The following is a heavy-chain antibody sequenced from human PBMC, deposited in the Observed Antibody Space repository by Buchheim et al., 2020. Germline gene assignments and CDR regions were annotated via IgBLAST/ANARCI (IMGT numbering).Heavy chain of an antibody. V-gene: IGHV3-7*01. CDR2: IKQDGSEK. D-gene: IGHD5/OR15-5a*01. CDR3: ARGLRAEWVSRVYLDY. CDR1: GFTFSSYW. Sequence: EVQLVESGGGLVQPGGSLRLSCAASGFTFSSYWMSWVRQAPGKGLEWVANIKQDGSEKYYVDSVKGRFTISRDNAKNSLYLQMNSLRAEDTAVYYCARGLRAEWVSRVYLDYWGQGTL. J-gene: IGHJ4*02.